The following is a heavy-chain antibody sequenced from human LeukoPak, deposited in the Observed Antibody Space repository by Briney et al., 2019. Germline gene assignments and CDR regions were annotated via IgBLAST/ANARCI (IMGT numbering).Heavy chain of an antibody. CDR2: SIPILGLP. V-gene: IGHV1-69*04. D-gene: IGHD4-17*01. J-gene: IGHJ6*02. Sequence: SVKVSCKASGGSFSSYAFSWVRQAPGQGLEWIGRSIPILGLPDYAQKFRGRVTITADKATATAYMELSSLRSDDTAIYYCARDTTVTTDDYNYYYALDVWGQGISVTVSS. CDR1: GGSFSSYA. CDR3: ARDTTVTTDDYNYYYALDV.